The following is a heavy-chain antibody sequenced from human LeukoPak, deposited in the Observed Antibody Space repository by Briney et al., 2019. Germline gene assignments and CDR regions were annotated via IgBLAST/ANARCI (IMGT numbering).Heavy chain of an antibody. J-gene: IGHJ3*02. D-gene: IGHD3-22*01. CDR2: ISGGGSGT. V-gene: IGHV3-23*01. CDR3: AKAVGSSCYFSRDAFDI. Sequence: GGSLRLSCAASGFTFRNAWMSWVRQAPGKGLEWVAVISGGGSGTYYADSVRGRFTISRDNSKNTVYLQMNSLRAEDTAIYYCAKAVGSSCYFSRDAFDIWGQGTMVNVSS. CDR1: GFTFRNAW.